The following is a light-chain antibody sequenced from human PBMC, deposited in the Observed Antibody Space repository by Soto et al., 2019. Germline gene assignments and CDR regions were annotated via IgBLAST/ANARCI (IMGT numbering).Light chain of an antibody. CDR3: SSYTNINTRACV. V-gene: IGLV2-14*01. CDR2: EVT. J-gene: IGLJ1*01. CDR1: SSDVGGYNY. Sequence: QSALTQPASVSESPGQSITISCTGTSSDVGGYNYVSWYQHHPGRAPKLIIYEVTDRPSGVSNRFSGSKSGNTASLTISGLQAEDEAEYYCSSYTNINTRACVFGTGTKVTVL.